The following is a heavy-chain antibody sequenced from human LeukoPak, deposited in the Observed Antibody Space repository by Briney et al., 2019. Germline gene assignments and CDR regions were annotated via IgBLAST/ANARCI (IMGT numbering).Heavy chain of an antibody. D-gene: IGHD6-13*01. V-gene: IGHV4-34*01. Sequence: SETLSLTCTVSGGSIESYYWSWIRQPPGKGLEWIGEINHSGSTNYNPSLKSRVTISVDTSKNQFSLKLSSVTAADTAVYYCASIPRRIAAAGLPWNAFDIWGQGTMVTVSS. J-gene: IGHJ3*02. CDR2: INHSGST. CDR3: ASIPRRIAAAGLPWNAFDI. CDR1: GGSIESYY.